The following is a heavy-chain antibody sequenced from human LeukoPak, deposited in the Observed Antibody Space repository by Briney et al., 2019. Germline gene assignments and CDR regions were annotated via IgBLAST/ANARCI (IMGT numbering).Heavy chain of an antibody. CDR3: ARSPCGITMISEA. Sequence: GGSLRLSCAASGFSVSSNYMSWVRQAPGKGLEWVSVIYSGGTTYYADSVKGRFIISRDNSKNTLYLQMNNLRAEDTAVYYCARSPCGITMISEAWGQGTRVTVSS. D-gene: IGHD3-22*01. J-gene: IGHJ5*02. CDR2: IYSGGTT. CDR1: GFSVSSNY. V-gene: IGHV3-53*01.